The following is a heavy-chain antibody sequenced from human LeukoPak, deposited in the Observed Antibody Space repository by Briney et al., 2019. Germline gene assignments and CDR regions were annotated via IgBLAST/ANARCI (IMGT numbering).Heavy chain of an antibody. D-gene: IGHD3-10*01. J-gene: IGHJ6*03. CDR2: ISSSGSTI. V-gene: IGHV3-48*03. CDR3: AINTMIRGVIIMDV. CDR1: GFTFSSYE. Sequence: PGGSLRLSCAASGFTFSSYEMNWVRQAPGKGLEWVSYISSSGSTIYYADSVKGRFTISRDNAKNSLYLQMNSLRAEDTAVYYCAINTMIRGVIIMDVWGKGTTVTISS.